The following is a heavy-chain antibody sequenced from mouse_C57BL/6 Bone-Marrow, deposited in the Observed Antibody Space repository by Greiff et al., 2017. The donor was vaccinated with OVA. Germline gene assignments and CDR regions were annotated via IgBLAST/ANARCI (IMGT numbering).Heavy chain of an antibody. CDR1: GYTFTSYG. CDR2: IYIGNGYT. CDR3: ARWTVTTRNYAMDY. Sequence: EVKLVESGAELVRPGSSVKMSCKTSGYTFTSYGINWVKQRPGQGLEWIGYIYIGNGYTEYNEKFKGKATLTSDTSSSTAYMQLSSLTSEDSAIYFCARWTVTTRNYAMDYWGQGTSVTVSS. V-gene: IGHV1-58*01. J-gene: IGHJ4*01. D-gene: IGHD2-2*01.